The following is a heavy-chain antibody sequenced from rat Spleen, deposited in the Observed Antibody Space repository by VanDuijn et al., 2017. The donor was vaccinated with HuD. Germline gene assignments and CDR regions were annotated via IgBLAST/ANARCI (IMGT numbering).Heavy chain of an antibody. CDR1: SYSITSSYG. Sequence: EVQLQESGPGLVKPSQSLSLTCSVTSYSITSSYGWNWIRKFPGNKLEWMGYINSAGSTNYNPSLKSRISITRDTSKNQFFLQVNSVTTEDTATYYCTTDRTGALMDAWGQGASVTVSS. D-gene: IGHD5-1*01. CDR2: INSAGST. J-gene: IGHJ4*01. V-gene: IGHV3-3*01. CDR3: TTDRTGALMDA.